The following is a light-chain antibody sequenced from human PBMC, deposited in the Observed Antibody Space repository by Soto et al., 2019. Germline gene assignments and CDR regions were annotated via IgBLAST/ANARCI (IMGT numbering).Light chain of an antibody. V-gene: IGKV1-12*01. CDR1: QDISSW. Sequence: DIQMTQSPSSVSASVGDRVTITCRASQDISSWLAWYQQKPGKAPQLLIYAASSLHSGVPSRFSGSESGTDFTLTIRSLEPEDFATYYCQQANSFPLTFGGGTRWIS. CDR3: QQANSFPLT. J-gene: IGKJ4*01. CDR2: AAS.